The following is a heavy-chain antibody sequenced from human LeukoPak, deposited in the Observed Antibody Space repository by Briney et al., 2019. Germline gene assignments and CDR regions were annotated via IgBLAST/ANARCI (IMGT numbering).Heavy chain of an antibody. CDR2: IYYSGST. J-gene: IGHJ3*02. D-gene: IGHD4-17*01. Sequence: SQTLSLTCTVSGGSISSGGYYWSWIRQHPGKGLEWIGYIYYSGSTYYNPSLESRVTISVDTSKNQFSLKLSSVTAADTAVYYCASESGDLEAFDIWGQGTMVTVSS. V-gene: IGHV4-31*03. CDR3: ASESGDLEAFDI. CDR1: GGSISSGGYY.